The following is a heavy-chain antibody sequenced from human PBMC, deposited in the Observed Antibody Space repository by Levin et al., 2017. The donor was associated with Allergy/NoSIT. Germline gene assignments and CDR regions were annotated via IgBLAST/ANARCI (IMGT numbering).Heavy chain of an antibody. Sequence: GGSLRLSCTASGFTFTNYAMTWVRQAPGKGLEWVSGISGSGGSTNYADSVKGRFTISRDNSKNTLYLQMNSLRAHATAIYYCAKDGRLLSLGSAGDYFDYWGQGTLVTVAS. V-gene: IGHV3-23*01. CDR3: AKDGRLLSLGSAGDYFDY. J-gene: IGHJ4*02. CDR1: GFTFTNYA. D-gene: IGHD2-21*01. CDR2: ISGSGGST.